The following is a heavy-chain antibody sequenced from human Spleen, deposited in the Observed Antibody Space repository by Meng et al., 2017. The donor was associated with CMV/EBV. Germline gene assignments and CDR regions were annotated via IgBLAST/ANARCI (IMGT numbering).Heavy chain of an antibody. CDR2: INPNTGDT. J-gene: IGHJ2*01. D-gene: IGHD7-27*01. Sequence: QVQLVQSGAEVKKPGASVKVSCTTSGYPFSGYYIHWVRQAPGKGLEWMGRINPNTGDTNYAPKFQGRVTMTRDTSIRTAYMELRRLRSDDTAVYYCARSRTGVFGYFDLWGRGTLVTVSS. CDR3: ARSRTGVFGYFDL. V-gene: IGHV1-2*06. CDR1: GYPFSGYY.